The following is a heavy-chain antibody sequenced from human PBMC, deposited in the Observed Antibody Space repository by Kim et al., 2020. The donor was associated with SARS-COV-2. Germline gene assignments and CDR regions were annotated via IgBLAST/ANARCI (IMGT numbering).Heavy chain of an antibody. CDR3: AKDLKMWLGSGWYYYYYG. V-gene: IGHV3-30*18. Sequence: GGSLRLSCAASGITFSSYGMHWVRQAPGKGLEWVAVISYDGSNKNYADSVKGRFTISRDNSKNTLYLHMNSLRDEDTAVYYCAKDLKMWLGSGWYYYYYG. CDR2: ISYDGSNK. J-gene: IGHJ6*01. D-gene: IGHD6-19*01. CDR1: GITFSSYG.